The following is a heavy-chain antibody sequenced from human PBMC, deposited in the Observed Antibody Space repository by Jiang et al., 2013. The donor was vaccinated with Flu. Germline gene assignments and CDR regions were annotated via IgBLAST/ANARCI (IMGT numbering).Heavy chain of an antibody. D-gene: IGHD6-19*01. V-gene: IGHV2-70*01. CDR2: IDWRDEK. J-gene: IGHJ6*02. CDR1: SGMC. CDR3: ARMPRIAVAGSSSYYGMDV. Sequence: SGMCVSWIRQPPGKALEWLALIDWRDEKYYSTSLQTRLTISKDTSKNQVVLTMTNMDPVDTATYYCARMPRIAVAGSSSYYGMDVWGQGTTVTVSS.